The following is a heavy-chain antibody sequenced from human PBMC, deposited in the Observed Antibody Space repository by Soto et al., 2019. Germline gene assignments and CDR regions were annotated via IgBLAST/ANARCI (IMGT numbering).Heavy chain of an antibody. V-gene: IGHV3-23*01. D-gene: IGHD2-2*01. Sequence: GGSLRLSCAASGFTFSSYAMSWVRQAPGKGLEWVSAISGSGGSTYYADSVKGRFTISRDNSKNTLYLQMNSLRAEDTAVYYCAKDPADCSSTSCGNWFDPWGQGTLVTVSS. CDR1: GFTFSSYA. J-gene: IGHJ5*02. CDR2: ISGSGGST. CDR3: AKDPADCSSTSCGNWFDP.